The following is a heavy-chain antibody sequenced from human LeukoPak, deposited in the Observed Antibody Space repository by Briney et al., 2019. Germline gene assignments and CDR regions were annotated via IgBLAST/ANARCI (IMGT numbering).Heavy chain of an antibody. V-gene: IGHV3-21*01. CDR3: ARGQLGSSSLHFDY. CDR1: GFTFSDYS. J-gene: IGHJ4*02. D-gene: IGHD6-6*01. Sequence: GGSLRLSCAASGFTFSDYSMNWVRQAPGRGLERVSFISSSTTYIYYADSVKGRFTISRDNAKNSLYLQMSSLRADDTAVYFCARGQLGSSSLHFDYWGQGALVTVSS. CDR2: ISSSTTYI.